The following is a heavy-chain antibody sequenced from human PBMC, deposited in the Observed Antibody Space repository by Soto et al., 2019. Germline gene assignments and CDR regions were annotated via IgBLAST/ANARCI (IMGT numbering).Heavy chain of an antibody. V-gene: IGHV3-48*01. CDR2: ISSTSATI. CDR3: ARAESLQYHWFDT. Sequence: EVQLVESGGGLVQPGGSRRLSCEASGFTFSSYSMNWVRQAPGKGLEWISYISSTSATIYYADSVRGRFTISRDNAKNSLYLQMDSLRAEDTAVYFCARAESLQYHWFDTWGQGTLVTVSS. CDR1: GFTFSSYS. J-gene: IGHJ5*02. D-gene: IGHD4-4*01.